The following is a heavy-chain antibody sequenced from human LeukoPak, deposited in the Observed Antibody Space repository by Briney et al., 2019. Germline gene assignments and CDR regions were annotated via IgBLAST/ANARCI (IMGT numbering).Heavy chain of an antibody. J-gene: IGHJ3*02. D-gene: IGHD3-22*01. CDR2: INPNSGGT. CDR3: ARTRYYYDSSGYYLHDAFDI. Sequence: ASVKVSCKASGYTFTGYYMHWVRQAPGQGLEWMGWINPNSGGTNYAQKFQGRVTMTRDTSISTAYMELSRLRSDDTAVYYCARTRYYYDSSGYYLHDAFDIWGQGTMVTVSS. CDR1: GYTFTGYY. V-gene: IGHV1-2*02.